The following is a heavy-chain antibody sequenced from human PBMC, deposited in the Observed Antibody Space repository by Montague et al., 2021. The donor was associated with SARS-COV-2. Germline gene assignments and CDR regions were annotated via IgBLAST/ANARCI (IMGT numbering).Heavy chain of an antibody. Sequence: SLRLSCAASGFTFSSYAMHWVRQAPGKGLEWVAVISYDGSNKYYADSVKGRSTISRDNSKNTLYLQMSSLRAEDTAVYYCARIQYGGYGGAFDYWGQGTLVTVSS. CDR1: GFTFSSYA. CDR2: ISYDGSNK. J-gene: IGHJ4*02. V-gene: IGHV3-30-3*01. CDR3: ARIQYGGYGGAFDY. D-gene: IGHD5-12*01.